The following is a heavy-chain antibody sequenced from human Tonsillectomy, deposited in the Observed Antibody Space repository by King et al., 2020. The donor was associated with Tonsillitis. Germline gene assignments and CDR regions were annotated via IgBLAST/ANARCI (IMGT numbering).Heavy chain of an antibody. CDR2: IDPSDGST. CDR1: GYTFTYYY. V-gene: IGHV1-46*01. D-gene: IGHD6-13*01. CDR3: VRGPGALRAALGTSTCFDS. J-gene: IGHJ5*01. Sequence: QLVQSGAEVKKPGASVKVSCKASGYTFTYYYIHWVRQAPGQGLEWMGTIDPSDGSTNYAQKFQGSVTMTRDTSTSTVYMELSSLRLEDTAVYFCVRGPGALRAALGTSTCFDSWGQGTLVTVSS.